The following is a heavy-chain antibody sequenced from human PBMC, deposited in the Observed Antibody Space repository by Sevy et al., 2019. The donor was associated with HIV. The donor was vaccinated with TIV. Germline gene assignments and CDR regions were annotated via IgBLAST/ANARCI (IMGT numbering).Heavy chain of an antibody. D-gene: IGHD3-10*01. V-gene: IGHV3-11*01. CDR1: GFTISEYY. CDR2: ISSSGSTL. J-gene: IGHJ5*02. Sequence: GGSLRLSCAASGFTISEYYMSWIRQAPGKGLEWVSYISSSGSTLYYADSVKGRFTISRDNAKNSLYLQMNSLRAEDTAVYYCARASGSGVSRGDWFDPWGQGTLVTVSS. CDR3: ARASGSGVSRGDWFDP.